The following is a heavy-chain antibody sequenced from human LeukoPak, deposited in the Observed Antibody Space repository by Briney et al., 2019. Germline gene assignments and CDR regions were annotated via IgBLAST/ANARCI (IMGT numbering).Heavy chain of an antibody. CDR1: GDSMDEYY. V-gene: IGHV4-59*01. J-gene: IGHJ4*02. Sequence: SETLSLTCTVSGDSMDEYYWSWVRQPPGKGLELIGYVFYTGRTNYRPSLKNRVTISLDTSKNQFSLRLSSVTAADTAVYYCARYGYYAYDYWGQGNLVTVSS. CDR3: ARYGYYAYDY. D-gene: IGHD3-3*01. CDR2: VFYTGRT.